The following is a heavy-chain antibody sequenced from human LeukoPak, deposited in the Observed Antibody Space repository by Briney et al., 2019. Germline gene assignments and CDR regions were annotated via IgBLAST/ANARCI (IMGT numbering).Heavy chain of an antibody. CDR2: INPNSGGT. CDR3: ARDSGYDFWSGYYGY. D-gene: IGHD3-3*01. V-gene: IGHV1-2*02. J-gene: IGHJ4*02. Sequence: ASVKVSCKASGYTFTGDYMHWVRQAPGQGLEWMGWINPNSGGTNYAQKFQGRVTMTRDTSTSTAYMELSRLRSDDTAVYYCARDSGYDFWSGYYGYWGQGTLVTVSS. CDR1: GYTFTGDY.